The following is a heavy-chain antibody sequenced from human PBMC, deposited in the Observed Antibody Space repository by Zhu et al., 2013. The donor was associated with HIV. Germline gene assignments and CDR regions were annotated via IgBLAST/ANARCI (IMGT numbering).Heavy chain of an antibody. J-gene: IGHJ6*02. Sequence: VQLVQSGAEVKKPGASVKVSCKASGYTFPSFGISWVRQAPGQGLEWMGWISAYNGNTNYAQKLQGRVTMTTDTSTSTAYMELRSLRSDDTAVYYCARGGGAYGDHYYYYYGMDVWGQGTTVTVSS. CDR2: ISAYNGNT. V-gene: IGHV1-18*01. CDR3: ARGGGAYGDHYYYYYGMDV. D-gene: IGHD4-17*01. CDR1: GYTFPSFG.